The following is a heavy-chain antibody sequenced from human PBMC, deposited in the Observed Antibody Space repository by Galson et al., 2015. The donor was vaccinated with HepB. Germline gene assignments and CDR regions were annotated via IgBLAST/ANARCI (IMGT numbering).Heavy chain of an antibody. CDR2: ISSSSSTI. CDR3: AREDSSGPFDY. Sequence: SLRLSCAASGFTFSSYSMNRVRQAPGKGLEWVSYISSSSSTIYYADSVKGRFTISRDNAKNSLYLQMNSLRAEDTAVYYRAREDSSGPFDYWGQGTLVTVSS. V-gene: IGHV3-48*01. J-gene: IGHJ4*02. D-gene: IGHD6-19*01. CDR1: GFTFSSYS.